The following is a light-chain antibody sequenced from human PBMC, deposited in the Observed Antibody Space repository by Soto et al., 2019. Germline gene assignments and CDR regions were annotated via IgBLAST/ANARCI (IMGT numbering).Light chain of an antibody. CDR1: QTILHNSNKKNY. V-gene: IGKV4-1*01. Sequence: DVVMTQSPDSLAVSLGERATFKCNSSQTILHNSNKKNYLAWYQKKPGQSPKLLLYWASTRESGVPDRFSGSGSGTVFTLTISSLQAEDVAVYYCHQYYSPPLTFGGGTKVEIK. J-gene: IGKJ4*01. CDR3: HQYYSPPLT. CDR2: WAS.